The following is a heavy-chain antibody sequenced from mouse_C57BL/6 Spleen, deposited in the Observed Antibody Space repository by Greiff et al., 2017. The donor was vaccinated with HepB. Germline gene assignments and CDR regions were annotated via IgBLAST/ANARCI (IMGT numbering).Heavy chain of an antibody. CDR2: INPSSGYT. CDR1: GYTFTSYT. CDR3: ARALHYYGTGGDY. V-gene: IGHV1-4*01. Sequence: VQLQESGAELARPGASVKMSCKASGYTFTSYTMHWVKQRPGQGLEWIGYINPSSGYTKYNQKFKDKATLTADKSSSTAYMQLSSLTSEDSAVYYCARALHYYGTGGDYWGQGTTLTVSS. J-gene: IGHJ2*01. D-gene: IGHD1-1*01.